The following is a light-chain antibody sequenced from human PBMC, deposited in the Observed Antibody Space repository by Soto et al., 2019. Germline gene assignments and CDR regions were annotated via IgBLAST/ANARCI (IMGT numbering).Light chain of an antibody. CDR3: QQYDGH. CDR1: QSINTC. J-gene: IGKJ2*01. V-gene: IGKV1-5*01. CDR2: DAS. Sequence: DIRLTQSPSTVSASVGVRVTITCRTSQSINTCLAWYQQKPGKAPRVLIYDASSLQSGVPSRFSGSGSGTEFTLTISSLEPDDFAPYYCQQYDGHFGQGTKLEIK.